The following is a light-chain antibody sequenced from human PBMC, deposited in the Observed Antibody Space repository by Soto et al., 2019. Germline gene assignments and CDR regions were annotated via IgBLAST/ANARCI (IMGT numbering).Light chain of an antibody. Sequence: EIVMTQSPATLSVSPGERATLSCRASQGIGSPLAWYQQKPGQTPKLLIYGASTRATGVPARFSGSGSGTEFTLTINSLQSEDFAVYYCQQYNNWPLTFGGGTKVDIK. CDR2: GAS. CDR3: QQYNNWPLT. V-gene: IGKV3-15*01. J-gene: IGKJ4*01. CDR1: QGIGSP.